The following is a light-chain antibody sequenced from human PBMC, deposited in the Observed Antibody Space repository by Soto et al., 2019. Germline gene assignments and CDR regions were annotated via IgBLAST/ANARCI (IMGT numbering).Light chain of an antibody. CDR1: QSVSSN. CDR3: QKHTNWPPGA. Sequence: EIVLTQYTATLCLARGESRSRSCRASQSVSSNLAWYQQKPGQAPRLLIYGASNRATGIPARFSGSGSGTELTLTICGLESEAFAVYRCQKHTNWPPGAFGRGTKVDIK. J-gene: IGKJ1*01. CDR2: GAS. V-gene: IGKV3D-15*01.